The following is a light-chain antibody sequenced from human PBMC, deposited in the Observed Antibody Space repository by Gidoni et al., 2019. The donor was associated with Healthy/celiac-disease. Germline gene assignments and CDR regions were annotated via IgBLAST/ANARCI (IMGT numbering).Light chain of an antibody. V-gene: IGKV3-11*01. CDR2: DAS. J-gene: IGKJ5*01. CDR3: QQRSNWPIT. CDR1: QSVSSY. Sequence: IVFTQPPATLSLSPGERATLSCRASQSVSSYLSWYQQKPGQAPRLLIYDASNRATGIPARFRGSGSGTDFTLTISSLEPEDFAVYYCQQRSNWPITFGQGTRLEIK.